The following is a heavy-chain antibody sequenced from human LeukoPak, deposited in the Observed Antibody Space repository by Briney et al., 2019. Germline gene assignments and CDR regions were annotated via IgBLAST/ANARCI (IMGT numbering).Heavy chain of an antibody. Sequence: GGSLRLSCAASGFTFSSYEMNWVRRAPGKGLEWVSYISSSGSTIYYADSVKGRFTISRDNAKNSLYLQMNSLRAEDTAVYYCARDASPSPVAGTNYFDYWGQGTLVTVSS. D-gene: IGHD6-19*01. CDR1: GFTFSSYE. CDR3: ARDASPSPVAGTNYFDY. J-gene: IGHJ4*02. V-gene: IGHV3-48*03. CDR2: ISSSGSTI.